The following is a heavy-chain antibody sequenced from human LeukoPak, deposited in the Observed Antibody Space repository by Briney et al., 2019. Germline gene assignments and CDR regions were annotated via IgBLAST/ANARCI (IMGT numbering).Heavy chain of an antibody. J-gene: IGHJ4*02. V-gene: IGHV1-2*02. CDR3: ARGRDEIDF. Sequence: ASVKVSCKTSGYTFTGYYMHWVRQAPGQGLEWMGWLNPNSGDTNYALKFQGRVTMSRDRSISTVYMELSGLKSDDTALYYCARGRDEIDFWGQGTLVTVSS. D-gene: IGHD3-10*01. CDR1: GYTFTGYY. CDR2: LNPNSGDT.